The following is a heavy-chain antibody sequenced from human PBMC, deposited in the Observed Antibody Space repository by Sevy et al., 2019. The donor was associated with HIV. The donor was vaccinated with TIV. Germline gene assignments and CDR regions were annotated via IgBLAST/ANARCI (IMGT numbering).Heavy chain of an antibody. CDR1: GYIFSDYN. D-gene: IGHD3-3*01. CDR2: INPNSGVT. Sequence: ASMKVSCKTTGYIFSDYNMHWVRQAPGQGLEWMALINPNSGVTIYAHNFRGRVSVTRDTSMSTAYMELSGLTSDDTAVYYCVREDINAPRTLLSFDIWGQWTMVTVSS. CDR3: VREDINAPRTLLSFDI. J-gene: IGHJ3*02. V-gene: IGHV1-2*06.